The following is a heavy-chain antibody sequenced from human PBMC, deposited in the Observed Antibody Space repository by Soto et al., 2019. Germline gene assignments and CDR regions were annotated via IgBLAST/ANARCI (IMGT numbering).Heavy chain of an antibody. V-gene: IGHV1-69*02. CDR3: AGRYCSGGSCYPEGY. J-gene: IGHJ4*02. D-gene: IGHD2-15*01. CDR1: GGTFSSYT. CDR2: IIPILGIA. Sequence: QVQLVQSGAEVKKPGSSVKVSCKASGGTFSSYTISWVRQAPGQGLEWMGRIIPILGIANYAQKFQGRVTITADKYTRTAYMELSSLRSEDTAVYYCAGRYCSGGSCYPEGYWGQGTLVTVSS.